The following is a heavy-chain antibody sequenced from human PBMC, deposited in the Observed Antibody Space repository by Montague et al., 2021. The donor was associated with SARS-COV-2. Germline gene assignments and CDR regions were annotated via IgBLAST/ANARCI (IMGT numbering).Heavy chain of an antibody. CDR3: ALPLGGARFDP. D-gene: IGHD1-26*01. Sequence: SETQSLTCTVSGGSVSSDNWWTWVRQPPGKGLEWIGEIYHSGTTNYNPSLQSRVTISVDKSRNHLSLNLRSVTAADTAMYYCALPLGGARFDPWGQGILVTVSS. J-gene: IGHJ5*02. CDR2: IYHSGTT. CDR1: GGSVSSDNW. V-gene: IGHV4-4*02.